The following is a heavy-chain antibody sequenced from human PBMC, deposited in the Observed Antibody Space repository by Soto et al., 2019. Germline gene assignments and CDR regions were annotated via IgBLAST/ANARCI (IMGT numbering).Heavy chain of an antibody. Sequence: ASVEVSCKASGGTFSSYGISWVRQAPGQGLEWMGGIIPIFDRANYAQKFQGRVTITAGESTSTTYMELSSLRSEDTAVYYCARDRDSALVPGDYYYFGMDVWGQGTTVTVSS. CDR1: GGTFSSYG. CDR3: ARDRDSALVPGDYYYFGMDV. V-gene: IGHV1-69*13. CDR2: IIPIFDRA. D-gene: IGHD5-18*01. J-gene: IGHJ6*02.